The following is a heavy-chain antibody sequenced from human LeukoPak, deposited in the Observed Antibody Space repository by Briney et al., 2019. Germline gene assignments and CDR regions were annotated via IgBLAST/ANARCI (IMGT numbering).Heavy chain of an antibody. J-gene: IGHJ4*02. V-gene: IGHV4-31*03. D-gene: IGHD6-13*01. CDR1: GGSISSGGYY. CDR2: IYYSGST. CDR3: ARISSWARSLDY. Sequence: SETLSLTCTVSGGSISSGGYYWSWIRQHPGKGLEWIGYIYYSGSTYYNPSLKSRVTISVDTSKNQFSLKLSSVTAADTAVYYCARISSWARSLDYWGQGTLVIVSS.